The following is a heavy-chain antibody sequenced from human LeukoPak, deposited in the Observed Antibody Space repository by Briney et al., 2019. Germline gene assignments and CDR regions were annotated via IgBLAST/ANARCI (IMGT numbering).Heavy chain of an antibody. CDR3: ARAGIPGYCTNVTCSNWLDP. CDR1: GHTFTGYY. J-gene: IGHJ5*02. D-gene: IGHD2-8*01. Sequence: VASVKVSCKASGHTFTGYYMHWVRQVPGQGLEWMGGIIPMFGTPNYAQRLQGRVTITADKSTKTAYMELSSLRSEDTAVHYCARAGIPGYCTNVTCSNWLDPRGQGTLVTVSS. V-gene: IGHV1-69*06. CDR2: IIPMFGTP.